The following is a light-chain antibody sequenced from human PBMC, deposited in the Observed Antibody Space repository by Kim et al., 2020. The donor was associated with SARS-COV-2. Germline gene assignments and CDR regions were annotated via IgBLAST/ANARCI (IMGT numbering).Light chain of an antibody. Sequence: QSALTQPASVSGSPGQSITISCTGTSSDIGSYDLVSWYQQHPGKAPKLMIFEVYKRPSGVSNRFSGSKSGYTASLTISGLQAGDEADYYCCAEGPGGTLRFGGGTKVTVL. CDR1: SSDIGSYDL. V-gene: IGLV2-23*01. J-gene: IGLJ2*01. CDR2: EVY. CDR3: CAEGPGGTLR.